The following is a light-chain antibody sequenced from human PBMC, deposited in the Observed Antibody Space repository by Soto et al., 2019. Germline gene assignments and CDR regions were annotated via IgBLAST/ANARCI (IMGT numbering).Light chain of an antibody. CDR2: DAS. J-gene: IGKJ1*01. CDR3: QQYNSYSWT. Sequence: DIQMTQSPSTLSASVGGRVTITCRASQSISSWLAWYQQKPGKAPKLLIYDASSLESGVPSRFSGSGSGTEFTLTISSLQPDDFATYYCQQYNSYSWTFGQATKVDIK. V-gene: IGKV1-5*01. CDR1: QSISSW.